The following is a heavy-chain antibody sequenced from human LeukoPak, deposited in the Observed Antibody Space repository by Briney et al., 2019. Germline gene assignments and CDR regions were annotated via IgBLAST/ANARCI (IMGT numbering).Heavy chain of an antibody. Sequence: SVKVSCKASGGTFSSYAISWVRQAPGQGLEWMGRIIPILGIANYTQKFQGRVTITADKSTSTAYMELSSLRSEDTAVYYCARDYGDYVSWFDPWGQGTLVTVSS. CDR3: ARDYGDYVSWFDP. J-gene: IGHJ5*02. CDR2: IIPILGIA. CDR1: GGTFSSYA. V-gene: IGHV1-69*04. D-gene: IGHD4-17*01.